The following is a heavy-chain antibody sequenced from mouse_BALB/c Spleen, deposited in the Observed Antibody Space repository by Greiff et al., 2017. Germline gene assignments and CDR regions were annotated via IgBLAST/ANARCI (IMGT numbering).Heavy chain of an antibody. CDR3: ARQGYYVYYAMDY. Sequence: EVKLVESGGGLVQPGGSLKLSCAASGFTFSSYTMSWVRQTPEKRLEWVAYISNGGGSTYYPDTVKGRFTISRDNAKNTLYLQMSSLKSEDTAMYYCARQGYYVYYAMDYWGQGTSVTVSS. D-gene: IGHD1-1*01. V-gene: IGHV5-12-2*01. CDR1: GFTFSSYT. J-gene: IGHJ4*01. CDR2: ISNGGGST.